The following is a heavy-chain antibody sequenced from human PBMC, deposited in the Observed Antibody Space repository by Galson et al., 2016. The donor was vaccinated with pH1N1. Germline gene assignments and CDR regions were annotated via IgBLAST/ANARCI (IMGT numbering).Heavy chain of an antibody. Sequence: ETLSLTCTVSGASSIGNNFYGGWIRQTPGEGPEWIGNIHYSETTYYNPSLKSRITISVDTSKNHFSLKLNYVTAADTAVYFCARLVRGSYPDPLYYFDFWGQGTLVTVSS. J-gene: IGHJ4*02. CDR2: IHYSETT. V-gene: IGHV4-39*02. CDR3: ARLVRGSYPDPLYYFDF. CDR1: GASSIGNNFY. D-gene: IGHD1-26*01.